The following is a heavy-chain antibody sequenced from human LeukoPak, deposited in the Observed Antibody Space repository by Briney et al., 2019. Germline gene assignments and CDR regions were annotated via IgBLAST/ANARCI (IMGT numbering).Heavy chain of an antibody. CDR3: AREEGVVVVTATDAFAI. D-gene: IGHD2-15*01. CDR1: GYTFTSNG. J-gene: IGHJ3*02. Sequence: GASVKVSCKASGYTFTSNGISWVRQAPGQGLEWMGWISAYNGNTNYAQKFQGRVTMTTDTSTSTAYMELRSLRSDDTAVYYCAREEGVVVVTATDAFAIWGQGTMVTVSS. V-gene: IGHV1-18*04. CDR2: ISAYNGNT.